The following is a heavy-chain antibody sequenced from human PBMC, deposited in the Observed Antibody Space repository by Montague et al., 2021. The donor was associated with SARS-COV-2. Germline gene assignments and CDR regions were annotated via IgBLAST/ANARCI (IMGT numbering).Heavy chain of an antibody. V-gene: IGHV3-48*02. D-gene: IGHD7-27*01. J-gene: IGHJ4*02. Sequence: SWRFSCVASGFIFSIYSMNWVRQAPGKGLEWVSYITGTSSLVHYADSVKGRFTISRDNAQNSLYLQMNSLRDEDTAVYYCARSTGHFDYWGLGTLVTVSS. CDR3: ARSTGHFDY. CDR2: ITGTSSLV. CDR1: GFIFSIYS.